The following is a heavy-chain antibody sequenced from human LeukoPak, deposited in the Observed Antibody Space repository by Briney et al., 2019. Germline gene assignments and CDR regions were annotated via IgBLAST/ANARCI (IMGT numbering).Heavy chain of an antibody. J-gene: IGHJ4*02. V-gene: IGHV3-23*01. CDR3: AREAGTSDY. Sequence: CVSTISGSGGSTYYADSVKGRFTISRDNSKNTLYLQMNSLRAEDTAVYYCAREAGTSDYWGQGTLVTVSS. CDR2: ISGSGGST. D-gene: IGHD1/OR15-1a*01.